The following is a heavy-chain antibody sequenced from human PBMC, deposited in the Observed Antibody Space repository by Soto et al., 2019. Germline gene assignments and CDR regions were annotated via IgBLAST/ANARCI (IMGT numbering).Heavy chain of an antibody. CDR2: IKQDGSEK. CDR1: GFIFSNYW. V-gene: IGHV3-7*01. J-gene: IGHJ4*02. CDR3: AKNNLYCSSTNCFVFVY. D-gene: IGHD2-2*01. Sequence: EVQVVESGGGLVQPGGSLRLSCAASGFIFSNYWMIWVRQAPGQGLEWVANIKQDGSEKHYVDSVKGRFTISIENADNSLYLQMYSLRAEDTAVYYCAKNNLYCSSTNCFVFVYWGQGTLVTVSS.